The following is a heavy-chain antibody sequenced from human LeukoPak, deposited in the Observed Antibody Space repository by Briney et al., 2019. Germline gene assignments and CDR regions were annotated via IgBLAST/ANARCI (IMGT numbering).Heavy chain of an antibody. D-gene: IGHD6-13*01. J-gene: IGHJ4*02. Sequence: GESLRLSCTVSGFTFSKYWKRWVRQPPGKGLEWVASIDKDGSEKRYVESVKGRFNISRDNARNSVYLQMTSLGAEDTAVYYCATYTQYFGSPGTDYWGQGTLVTVS. CDR3: ATYTQYFGSPGTDY. V-gene: IGHV3-7*01. CDR1: GFTFSKYW. CDR2: IDKDGSEK.